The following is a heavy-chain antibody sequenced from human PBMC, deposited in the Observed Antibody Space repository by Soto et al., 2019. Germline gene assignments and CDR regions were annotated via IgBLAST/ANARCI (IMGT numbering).Heavy chain of an antibody. J-gene: IGHJ4*02. V-gene: IGHV6-1*01. Sequence: SQTLSLTCAISGDSVSTNDSTWDWIRQSPLRGLEWLGRTYYRSKWYNDYAVSVKSRITVNPDTSKNQFSLQLNSVTPEDTAVYYCAQAAGYSSTWFFDYWGQGTLVTVSS. D-gene: IGHD6-13*01. CDR2: TYYRSKWYN. CDR1: GDSVSTNDST. CDR3: AQAAGYSSTWFFDY.